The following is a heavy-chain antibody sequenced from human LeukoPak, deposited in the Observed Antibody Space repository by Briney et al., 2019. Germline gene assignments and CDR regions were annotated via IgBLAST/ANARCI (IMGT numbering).Heavy chain of an antibody. V-gene: IGHV3-23*01. Sequence: GGSLRLSCAASGFIFSNYGLIWVRQAPGKGLQWVSAISNDGGGTTYADFVKGRFTISRDNSKNTLFLQMNSLRAEDTALYYCAKGGSGYFADLWGQGTLVTVSS. CDR2: ISNDGGGT. CDR3: AKGGSGYFADL. D-gene: IGHD3-22*01. CDR1: GFIFSNYG. J-gene: IGHJ5*02.